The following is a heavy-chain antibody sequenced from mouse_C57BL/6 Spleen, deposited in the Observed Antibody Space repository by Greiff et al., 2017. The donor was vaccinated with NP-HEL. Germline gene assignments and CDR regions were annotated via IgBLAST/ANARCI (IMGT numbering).Heavy chain of an antibody. CDR3: ARKRDGSFAY. CDR2: IYPGDGDT. J-gene: IGHJ3*01. CDR1: GYAFSSSW. Sequence: VQLQQSGPELVKPGASVKISCKASGYAFSSSWMNWVKQRPGKGLEWIGRIYPGDGDTNYNGKFKGKATLTADKSSSTAYMQLSSLTSEDSAVYFCARKRDGSFAYWGQGTLVTVSA. D-gene: IGHD2-3*01. V-gene: IGHV1-82*01.